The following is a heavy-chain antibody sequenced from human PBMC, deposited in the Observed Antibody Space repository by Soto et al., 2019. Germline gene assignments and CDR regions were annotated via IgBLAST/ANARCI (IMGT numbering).Heavy chain of an antibody. CDR3: ARWVTPGGLDV. CDR1: GFTFRSYV. CDR2: TSYDGSNN. V-gene: IGHV3-33*05. D-gene: IGHD2-21*02. Sequence: QVQLVESGGGVVQPGTSLRLSCVGSGFTFRSYVIHWVRQAPGKGLEWVALTSYDGSNNFYGDSVKGRFTISRDNSRNTVELQIDSLRLDDTSLYYCARWVTPGGLDVWGQGNRVSVSS. J-gene: IGHJ4*02.